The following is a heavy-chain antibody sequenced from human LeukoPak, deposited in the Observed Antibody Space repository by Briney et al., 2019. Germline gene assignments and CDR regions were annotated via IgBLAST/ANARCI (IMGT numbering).Heavy chain of an antibody. CDR3: ARERGYYDSSGLNWFDP. D-gene: IGHD3-22*01. V-gene: IGHV4-39*07. J-gene: IGHJ5*02. Sequence: SETLSLTCTVSGGSISSNSYNWGWIRQPPGKGLEWIGSIHYSGTTYYNPSFKSRVTISVDTSKNQFSLKLSSVTAAETAVYYCARERGYYDSSGLNWFDPWGQGTLVAVSS. CDR1: GGSISSNSYN. CDR2: IHYSGTT.